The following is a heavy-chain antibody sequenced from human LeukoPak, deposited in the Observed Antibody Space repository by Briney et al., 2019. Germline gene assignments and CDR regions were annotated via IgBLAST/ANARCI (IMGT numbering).Heavy chain of an antibody. J-gene: IGHJ5*02. V-gene: IGHV1-18*04. CDR1: GYTFTSYG. CDR2: ISAYNGNT. CDR3: ARGSDYYGSGSYKSWFDP. Sequence: ASVKVSCKASGYTFTSYGISWVRQAPGQGLEWMGWISAYNGNTNYAQKLQGRVTMTTDTSTSTAYMELRSVRSDDTAVYYCARGSDYYGSGSYKSWFDPWGQGTLVTVSS. D-gene: IGHD3-10*01.